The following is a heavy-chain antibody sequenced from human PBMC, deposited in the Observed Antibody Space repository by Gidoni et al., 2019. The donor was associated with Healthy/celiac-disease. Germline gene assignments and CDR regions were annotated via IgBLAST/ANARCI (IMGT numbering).Heavy chain of an antibody. D-gene: IGHD4-17*01. CDR3: ARGTTTVTTALRAFDI. Sequence: QVQLQESGPGLVKPSETLSLTCTVSGGSISSYYWSWIRQPPGKGLEWIGYIYYSGRTNYNPSLKRRVTISVDTSKNQFSLKLSSVTAADTAVYYCARGTTTVTTALRAFDIWGQGTMVTVSS. CDR1: GGSISSYY. J-gene: IGHJ3*02. CDR2: IYYSGRT. V-gene: IGHV4-59*01.